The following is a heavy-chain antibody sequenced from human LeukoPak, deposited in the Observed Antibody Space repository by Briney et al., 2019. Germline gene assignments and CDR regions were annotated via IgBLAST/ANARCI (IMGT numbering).Heavy chain of an antibody. Sequence: SQTLSLTCTVSGASISIGFYYWSWIRQHPGKGLEWIGYIYYSGSTYYNPSLKSRVTMSVDTSKKQFSLKLSSVTAADTAVYYCARGPYRNSFDYWGQGTLVTVSS. J-gene: IGHJ4*02. CDR1: GASISIGFYY. V-gene: IGHV4-31*03. CDR2: IYYSGST. CDR3: ARGPYRNSFDY. D-gene: IGHD4-11*01.